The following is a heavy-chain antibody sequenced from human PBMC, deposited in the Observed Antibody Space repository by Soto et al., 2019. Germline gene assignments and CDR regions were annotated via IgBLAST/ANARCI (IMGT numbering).Heavy chain of an antibody. Sequence: ASVKVSCKASGYTFTGYYMHWARQAPGQGLEWMGWINPNSGGTNYAQKFQGRVTMTRHTSISTAYMELSRLISDDTAVYSYARDLYYDSRAIGAFDIWGQVTMVTVSS. D-gene: IGHD3-22*01. CDR1: GYTFTGYY. J-gene: IGHJ3*02. CDR3: ARDLYYDSRAIGAFDI. CDR2: INPNSGGT. V-gene: IGHV1-2*02.